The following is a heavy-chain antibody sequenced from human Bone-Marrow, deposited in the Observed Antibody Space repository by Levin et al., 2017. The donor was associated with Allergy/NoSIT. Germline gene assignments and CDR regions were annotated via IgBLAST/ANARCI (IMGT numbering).Heavy chain of an antibody. CDR3: ARHILGYCASTSCTNNYFDY. D-gene: IGHD2-2*01. CDR1: GDSISSSTYY. CDR2: ISSSGGT. J-gene: IGHJ4*02. V-gene: IGHV4-39*01. Sequence: SCKVSGDSISSSTYYWGWIRQPPGMGLEWIGTISSSGGTYYNPSLRSRVTMSVDTSRNQFSLKLTSVTAADPAVYSCARHILGYCASTSCTNNYFDYWGQGTLVTVSS.